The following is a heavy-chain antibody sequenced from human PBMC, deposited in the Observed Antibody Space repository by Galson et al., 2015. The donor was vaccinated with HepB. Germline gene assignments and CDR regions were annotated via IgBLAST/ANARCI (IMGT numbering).Heavy chain of an antibody. D-gene: IGHD2-2*01. Sequence: SVKVSCKASGGTFSSYAISWVRQAPGQGLEWMGGIIPIFGTANYAQKFQGRVTITADKSTSTAYMELSSLRSEDTAVYYCASPGAHCSSTSCRTGYYGMDVWGQGTTVTVSS. V-gene: IGHV1-69*06. CDR3: ASPGAHCSSTSCRTGYYGMDV. J-gene: IGHJ6*02. CDR1: GGTFSSYA. CDR2: IIPIFGTA.